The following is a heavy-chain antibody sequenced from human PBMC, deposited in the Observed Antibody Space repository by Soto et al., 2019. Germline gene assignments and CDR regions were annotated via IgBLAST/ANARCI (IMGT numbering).Heavy chain of an antibody. J-gene: IGHJ4*02. CDR3: ARVQMITFGGVIVIPPDY. CDR2: ISAYNGNT. V-gene: IGHV1-18*01. D-gene: IGHD3-16*02. CDR1: GYTFTSYG. Sequence: QVQLVQSGAEVKKPGASVKVSCKASGYTFTSYGISWVRQAPGQGLEWMGWISAYNGNTNYAQKLQGRVTMTTDTSTSTAYMELRSLRSDDTAVYYCARVQMITFGGVIVIPPDYWGQGTLVTVSS.